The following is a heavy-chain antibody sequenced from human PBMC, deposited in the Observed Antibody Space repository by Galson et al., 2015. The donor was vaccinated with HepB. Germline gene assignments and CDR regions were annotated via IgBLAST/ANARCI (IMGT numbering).Heavy chain of an antibody. Sequence: SLRLSCAASGFTFDDYTMHWVRQAPGKGLEWVSLISWDGGDRYYADSVKGRFTISRDNSKNSLYLQMNRVRIDDTALYYCAGGIYASGTPRYWGQGTLVTVSS. CDR1: GFTFDDYT. V-gene: IGHV3-43*01. CDR3: AGGIYASGTPRY. J-gene: IGHJ4*02. D-gene: IGHD3-10*01. CDR2: ISWDGGDR.